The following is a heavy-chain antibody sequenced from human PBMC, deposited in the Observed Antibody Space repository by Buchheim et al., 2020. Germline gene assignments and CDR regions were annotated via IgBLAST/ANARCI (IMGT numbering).Heavy chain of an antibody. CDR1: GFTFSSYG. V-gene: IGHV3-33*01. D-gene: IGHD2-2*01. Sequence: QVQLVESGGGVVQPGRSLRLSCAASGFTFSSYGMHWVRQAPGKGLEWVAVIWYDGSNKYYADSVKGRFTISRDNSKNTLYLQMNSLRAEDTAVYYCARMGCSSTSCYRPIYYYYYYMDVWGKGTT. CDR2: IWYDGSNK. CDR3: ARMGCSSTSCYRPIYYYYYYMDV. J-gene: IGHJ6*03.